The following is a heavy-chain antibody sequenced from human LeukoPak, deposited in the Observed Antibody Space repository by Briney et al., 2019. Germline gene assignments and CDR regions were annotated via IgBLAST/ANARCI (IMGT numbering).Heavy chain of an antibody. Sequence: ASVKVSCKASGYTFTNYDINWVRQATGQGLEWMGWMNPNNGNTDYAQKFQGRVTVTRDTSISTVYMELSSLRSEDTAVYYCAKDSDGIGAIKKWYFDLWGRGTLVTVSS. CDR2: MNPNNGNT. CDR1: GYTFTNYD. D-gene: IGHD3-3*01. CDR3: AKDSDGIGAIKKWYFDL. J-gene: IGHJ2*01. V-gene: IGHV1-8*01.